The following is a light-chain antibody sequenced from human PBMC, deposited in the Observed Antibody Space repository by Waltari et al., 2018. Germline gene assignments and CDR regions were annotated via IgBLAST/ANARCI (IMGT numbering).Light chain of an antibody. V-gene: IGKV3-20*01. Sequence: EIVLTQSPGTPSLSPGARATLFCRAIQSVTRTLAWYQQKPGQAPRLLMYDASSRATGIPDRFSGSGYGTDFSLTISRLEPEYFAVYYCQKYGTLPATFGQGTKVEIK. CDR2: DAS. J-gene: IGKJ1*01. CDR3: QKYGTLPAT. CDR1: QSVTRT.